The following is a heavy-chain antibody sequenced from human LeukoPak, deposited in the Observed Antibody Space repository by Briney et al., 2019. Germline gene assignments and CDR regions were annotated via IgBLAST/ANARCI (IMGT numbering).Heavy chain of an antibody. Sequence: ASVKVSCKVSGYTLTELSMHWVRQAPGKGLEWMGGFDPEDGETIYAQKFQGRVTMTEDTSTDTAYMELSSLRSEDTAVYYCATLAAAGKYYFDYWGQETLVTVSS. J-gene: IGHJ4*02. D-gene: IGHD6-13*01. CDR1: GYTLTELS. V-gene: IGHV1-24*01. CDR2: FDPEDGET. CDR3: ATLAAAGKYYFDY.